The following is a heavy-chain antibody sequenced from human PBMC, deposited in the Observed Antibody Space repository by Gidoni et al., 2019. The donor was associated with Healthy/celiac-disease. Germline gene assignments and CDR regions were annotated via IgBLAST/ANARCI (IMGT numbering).Heavy chain of an antibody. J-gene: IGHJ6*02. CDR2: INPNSVGT. D-gene: IGHD5-18*01. V-gene: IGHV1-2*02. Sequence: QVQLVQSGAEVRKPGDDVKDSCKGSGYTLTGYHMHWVRQAPGQGLEWMGWINPNSVGTNYAQKFQGRVTMTRDTSISTAYMELSRLRSDDTAVYYFASAEYSYGVYGMDVWGQVTTVTVSS. CDR1: GYTLTGYH. CDR3: ASAEYSYGVYGMDV.